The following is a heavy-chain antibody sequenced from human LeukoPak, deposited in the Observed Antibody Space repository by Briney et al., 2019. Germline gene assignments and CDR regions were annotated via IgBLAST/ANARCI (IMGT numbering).Heavy chain of an antibody. V-gene: IGHV7-4-1*02. Sequence: ASVKVSCKASGGTFSSYAISWVRQAPGQGLEWMGWINTNTGNPTYAQGFTGRFVFSLDTSVSTAYLQISSLKAEDTAVYYCARDPYIDYSTSRFDSWGQGTLVTVSS. CDR2: INTNTGNP. CDR3: ARDPYIDYSTSRFDS. D-gene: IGHD6-6*01. CDR1: GGTFSSYA. J-gene: IGHJ4*02.